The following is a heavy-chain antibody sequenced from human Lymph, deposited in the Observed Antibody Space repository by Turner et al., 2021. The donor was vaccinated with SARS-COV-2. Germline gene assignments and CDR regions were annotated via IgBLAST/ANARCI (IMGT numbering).Heavy chain of an antibody. J-gene: IGHJ4*02. V-gene: IGHV3-43*02. CDR3: AKDPGYCSGGSCYSRTYFDF. D-gene: IGHD2-15*01. CDR1: GFTFDDYA. CDR2: ISGDGGGT. Sequence: EVQLVESGGGVVQPGGPLRLSCAASGFTFDDYAMHWVRQDPGKGLEGVSVISGDGGGTYYADSVKGRFTISRDNSKNSLSLQMNSLRAEDTALYYCAKDPGYCSGGSCYSRTYFDFWGQGTLVTVSA.